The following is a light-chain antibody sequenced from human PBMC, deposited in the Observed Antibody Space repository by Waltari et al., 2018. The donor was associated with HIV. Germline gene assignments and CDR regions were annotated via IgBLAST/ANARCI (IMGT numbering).Light chain of an antibody. CDR3: LLYYGGAWV. CDR1: TGAVTSGYF. CDR2: STR. J-gene: IGLJ3*02. V-gene: IGLV7-43*01. Sequence: QTVVTQEPSLTVSPGGTVTLTCASGTGAVTSGYFPNWFQQKPGQAPRALIYSTRNTHAWTPARFSGSLLGGKAALTLSGVQPEDEAEYYCLLYYGGAWVFGGGTKLTVL.